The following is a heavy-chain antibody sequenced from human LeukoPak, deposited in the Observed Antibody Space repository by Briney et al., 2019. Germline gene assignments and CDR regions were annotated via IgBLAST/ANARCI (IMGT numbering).Heavy chain of an antibody. V-gene: IGHV4-34*01. J-gene: IGHJ3*02. D-gene: IGHD4-23*01. Sequence: SETLSLTCTVSGGSISSYYWSWIRQPPGKGLEWIGEINHSGSTNYNPSLKSRVTISVDTSKNQFSLKLSSVTAADTAVYYCARDRNGGFPSDAFDIWGQGTMVTVSS. CDR1: GGSISSYY. CDR2: INHSGST. CDR3: ARDRNGGFPSDAFDI.